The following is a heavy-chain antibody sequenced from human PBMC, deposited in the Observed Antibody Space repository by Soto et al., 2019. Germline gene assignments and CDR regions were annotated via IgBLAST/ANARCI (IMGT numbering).Heavy chain of an antibody. CDR2: ISGSGGST. Sequence: EVQLLESGGGLVQPGGSLRLSCAASGFTFSSYAMSWVRQAPGKGLEWVSAISGSGGSTYYADSVKGRFTISRDNSKNTLYVQMNSLRAEDTAVYYCAKDAIKYCSGGSCYSSDYWGQGTLVTVSS. V-gene: IGHV3-23*01. CDR3: AKDAIKYCSGGSCYSSDY. D-gene: IGHD2-15*01. J-gene: IGHJ4*02. CDR1: GFTFSSYA.